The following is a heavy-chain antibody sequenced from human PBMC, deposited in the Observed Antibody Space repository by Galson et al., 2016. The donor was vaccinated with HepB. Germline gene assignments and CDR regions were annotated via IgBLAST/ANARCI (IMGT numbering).Heavy chain of an antibody. V-gene: IGHV3-23*01. CDR3: AKERLVRRIFDH. D-gene: IGHD1-1*01. CDR2: ISTRRTT. J-gene: IGHJ4*02. Sequence: SLRLSCAASGFVFSNFGLSWVRQAPGQGLEWVGSISTRRTTYNSDSVQGRFTISRNNSNNTLYLQMNGLRAEDTAVYYCAKERLVRRIFDHWGQGTLLTVSS. CDR1: GFVFSNFG.